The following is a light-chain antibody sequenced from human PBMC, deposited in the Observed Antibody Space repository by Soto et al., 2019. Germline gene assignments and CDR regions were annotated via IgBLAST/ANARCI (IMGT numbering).Light chain of an antibody. CDR2: EVS. CDR3: SSYTSSGTVV. V-gene: IGLV2-14*03. Sequence: QSALTQPASVSGSPGQSITLSCTGTSSDVGFYDYVSWYQQHPGKAPKVMIYEVSNRPSGVSNRFSASKSGNTASLTISGLQAEDEADYYFSSYTSSGTVVFGGGTQLTVL. CDR1: SSDVGFYDY. J-gene: IGLJ2*01.